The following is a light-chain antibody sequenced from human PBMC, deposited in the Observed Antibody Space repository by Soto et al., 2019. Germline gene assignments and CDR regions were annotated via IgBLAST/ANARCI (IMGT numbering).Light chain of an antibody. V-gene: IGKV3-15*01. CDR3: QQHDSNTPA. Sequence: VMRRSPDTLSMSPGERATLSCRASQRVSSYLAWHQQRPAQAPRLLLYGASTRPSGIPARFTGGGSVTAFTIPTISMQHADFAVSYCQQHDSNTPAFGQGTQL. CDR1: QRVSSY. CDR2: GAS. J-gene: IGKJ5*01.